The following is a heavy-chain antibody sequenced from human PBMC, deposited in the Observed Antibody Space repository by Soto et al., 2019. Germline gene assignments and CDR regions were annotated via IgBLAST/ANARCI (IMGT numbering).Heavy chain of an antibody. J-gene: IGHJ5*02. CDR3: ARDSPGGFDP. CDR1: GFTFSSYA. CDR2: ISYDGSNK. Sequence: QVQLVESGGGVVQPGRSLRLSCAASGFTFSSYAMHWVRQPPGKGLEWVAVISYDGSNKYYADSVKGRFTISRDNSKNTLYLQMNSLRAEDTAVYYCARDSPGGFDPWGQGTLVTVSS. V-gene: IGHV3-30-3*01. D-gene: IGHD3-10*01.